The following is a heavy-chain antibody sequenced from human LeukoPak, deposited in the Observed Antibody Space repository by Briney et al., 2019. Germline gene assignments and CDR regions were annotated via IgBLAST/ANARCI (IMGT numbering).Heavy chain of an antibody. Sequence: PSETLSLTCAVSGGSISSGGYSWSWIRQPPGKGLEWIGYIYYDGSTYYNPSLKSRVTMSVDTSKNQFSLKLSSVTAADTAVYYCARDDSSSATFWYWGQGTLVTVSS. CDR1: GGSISSGGYS. V-gene: IGHV4-30-4*07. CDR2: IYYDGST. D-gene: IGHD6-13*01. CDR3: ARDDSSSATFWY. J-gene: IGHJ4*02.